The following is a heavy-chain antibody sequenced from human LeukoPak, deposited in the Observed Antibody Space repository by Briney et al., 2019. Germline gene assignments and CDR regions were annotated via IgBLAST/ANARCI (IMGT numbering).Heavy chain of an antibody. Sequence: ASVKVSCKASGYTFTSYYMHWVRQAPGQGLKGMGMINPSGGSTSYAQKFQGRVTMTRDMSTCTVYMERSSLRSEDTAVYYCAREVVAYYDFWSGYPSGNMDVWGKGTTVTVSS. CDR2: INPSGGST. CDR1: GYTFTSYY. J-gene: IGHJ6*03. D-gene: IGHD3-3*01. V-gene: IGHV1-46*01. CDR3: AREVVAYYDFWSGYPSGNMDV.